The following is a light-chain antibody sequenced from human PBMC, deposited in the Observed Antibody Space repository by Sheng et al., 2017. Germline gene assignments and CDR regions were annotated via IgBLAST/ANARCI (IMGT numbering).Light chain of an antibody. CDR2: EDY. V-gene: IGLV2-8*01. CDR1: SSDVGGYNY. Sequence: QSALTQPPSASGSPGQSVTISCTGTSSDVGGYNYVSWYQQHPGEVPKLIIYEDYKRPSGVSFRFYGSKSGKTASLTISGLQADDDADYYCCSSARGITVFGTGTKVTVL. J-gene: IGLJ1*01. CDR3: CSSARGITV.